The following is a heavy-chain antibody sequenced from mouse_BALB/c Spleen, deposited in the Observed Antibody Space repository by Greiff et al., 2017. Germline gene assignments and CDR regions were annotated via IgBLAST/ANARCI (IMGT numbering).Heavy chain of an antibody. CDR3: ARRANWDPSYAMDY. CDR1: GFTFSSYT. CDR2: ISNGGGST. Sequence: EVKLVESGGGLVQPGGSLKLSCAASGFTFSSYTMSWVRQTPEKRLEWVAYISNGGGSTYYPDTVKGRFTISRDNAKNTLYLQMSSLKSEDTAMYYCARRANWDPSYAMDYWGQGTSVTVSS. J-gene: IGHJ4*01. D-gene: IGHD4-1*01. V-gene: IGHV5-12-2*01.